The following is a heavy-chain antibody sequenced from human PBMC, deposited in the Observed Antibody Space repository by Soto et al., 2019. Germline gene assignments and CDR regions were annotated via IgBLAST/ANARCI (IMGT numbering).Heavy chain of an antibody. Sequence: GGSLRLSCTASGFNTRFYSMSWVRQTPGKGLEWVAALSRSGGATYYADSVRGRFTISRDASKDTLFLQMRNLRAEDTAIYYCSKGEMSTIRNSFDPWGQGTLVTVSS. J-gene: IGHJ5*02. CDR3: SKGEMSTIRNSFDP. CDR2: LSRSGGAT. CDR1: GFNTRFYS. D-gene: IGHD1-1*01. V-gene: IGHV3-23*01.